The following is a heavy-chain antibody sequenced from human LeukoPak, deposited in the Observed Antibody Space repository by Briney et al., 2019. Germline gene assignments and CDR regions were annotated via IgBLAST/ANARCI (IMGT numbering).Heavy chain of an antibody. CDR1: GLSVSSNY. D-gene: IGHD4/OR15-4a*01. Sequence: PGGSLRLSCAASGLSVSSNYMTWVRQAPGKGLEWVSVIYSGGNTYYADSVKGRFTISRDNSKNTLYLQMNSLRVEDTAVYYCARDDPYGDWGQGTLVTVSS. CDR3: ARDDPYGD. V-gene: IGHV3-53*01. J-gene: IGHJ4*02. CDR2: IYSGGNT.